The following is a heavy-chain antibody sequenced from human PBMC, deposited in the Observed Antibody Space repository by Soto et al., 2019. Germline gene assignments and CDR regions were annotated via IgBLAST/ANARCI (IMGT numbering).Heavy chain of an antibody. CDR1: GFTFDDYA. J-gene: IGHJ3*02. CDR3: RKDQEDCSGGSCYSYDAFDI. Sequence: EVQLVESGGGLVQPGRSLRLSCAASGFTFDDYAMHWVRQAPGKGLEWVSGISWNSGSIGYADSVKGRFTISRDNAKNSLYLQMDSLRAEDTALYYCRKDQEDCSGGSCYSYDAFDIWGQGTMVTVSS. CDR2: ISWNSGSI. V-gene: IGHV3-9*01. D-gene: IGHD2-15*01.